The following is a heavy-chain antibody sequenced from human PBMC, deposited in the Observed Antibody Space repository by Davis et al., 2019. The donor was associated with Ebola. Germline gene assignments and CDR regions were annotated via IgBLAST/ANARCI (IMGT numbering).Heavy chain of an antibody. D-gene: IGHD3-3*01. CDR3: AKGETYYDFWSGSPTYGMDV. J-gene: IGHJ6*02. Sequence: GESLKISCAASGFTFSCYAMSWVRQAPGKGLEWVSALRGSGGSTYYADSVKGRFTISRDNSKNSLYLQMNSLRTEDTALYYCAKGETYYDFWSGSPTYGMDVWGQGTTVTVSS. CDR1: GFTFSCYA. CDR2: LRGSGGST. V-gene: IGHV3-23*01.